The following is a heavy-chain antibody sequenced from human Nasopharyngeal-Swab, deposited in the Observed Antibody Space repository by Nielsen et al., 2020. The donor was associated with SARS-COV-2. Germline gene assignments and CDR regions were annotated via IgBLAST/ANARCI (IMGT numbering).Heavy chain of an antibody. CDR1: GFIFSSYS. CDR3: ARESGYSGSGIDY. Sequence: GESLKISCAASGFIFSSYSMNWVRQAPGKGLEWVSYISSSSSTIYYADSVKGRFTISRDNAKNSLYLQMNSLRDEDTAVYYCARESGYSGSGIDYWGQGTLVTVSS. D-gene: IGHD1-26*01. CDR2: ISSSSSTI. V-gene: IGHV3-48*02. J-gene: IGHJ4*02.